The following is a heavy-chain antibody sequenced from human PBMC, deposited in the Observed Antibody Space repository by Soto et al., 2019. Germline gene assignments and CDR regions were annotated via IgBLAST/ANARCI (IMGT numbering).Heavy chain of an antibody. CDR1: GFTFSSYA. Sequence: GGSLRLSCAASGFTFSSYAMHWVRQAPGKGLERVAVISYDGSNKYYADSVKGRFTISRDNSKKTLYLQMNSLRAEDTAVYYCARDRDPAMGSDYWGQGTLVTVSS. CDR2: ISYDGSNK. D-gene: IGHD5-18*01. CDR3: ARDRDPAMGSDY. V-gene: IGHV3-30-3*01. J-gene: IGHJ4*02.